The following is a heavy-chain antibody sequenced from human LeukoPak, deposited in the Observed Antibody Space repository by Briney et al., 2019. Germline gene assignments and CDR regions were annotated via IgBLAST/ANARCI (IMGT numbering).Heavy chain of an antibody. Sequence: PGGSLRLSCAASGFTFSSYAMSWVRQAPGKGLEWVSAISGSGGSTYYADSVKGRFTISRDNSKNTLYLQMNSLRAEDTAVYYCAKVPDYYGSGSYLLNWFDSWGQGTLVTVSS. CDR2: ISGSGGST. CDR3: AKVPDYYGSGSYLLNWFDS. CDR1: GFTFSSYA. D-gene: IGHD3-10*01. V-gene: IGHV3-23*01. J-gene: IGHJ5*01.